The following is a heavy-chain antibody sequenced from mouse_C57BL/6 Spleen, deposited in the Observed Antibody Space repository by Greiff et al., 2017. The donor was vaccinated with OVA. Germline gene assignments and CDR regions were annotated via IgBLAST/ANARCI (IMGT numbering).Heavy chain of an antibody. D-gene: IGHD2-2*01. CDR1: GYSITSGYY. CDR2: ISYDGSN. J-gene: IGHJ4*01. CDR3: ARGLRNYAMDY. V-gene: IGHV3-6*01. Sequence: VQLQQSGPGLVKPSQSLSLTCSVTGYSITSGYYWNWIRQFPGNKLEWMGYISYDGSNNYNPSLKNRISITRDTSKNQFFLKLNSVTTEDTATYYCARGLRNYAMDYWGQGTSVTVSS.